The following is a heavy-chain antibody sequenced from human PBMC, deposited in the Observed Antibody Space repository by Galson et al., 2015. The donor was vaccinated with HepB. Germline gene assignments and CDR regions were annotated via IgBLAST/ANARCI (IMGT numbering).Heavy chain of an antibody. CDR2: ISYDGSNK. J-gene: IGHJ4*02. CDR3: ARGMHYDILTGYHLSY. Sequence: SLRLSCAASGFTFSSYAMHWVRQAPGKGLEWVAVISYDGSNKYYADSVKGRFTISRDNSKNTLYLQMNSLRAEDTAVYYCARGMHYDILTGYHLSYWGQGTLVTVSS. V-gene: IGHV3-30*04. CDR1: GFTFSSYA. D-gene: IGHD3-9*01.